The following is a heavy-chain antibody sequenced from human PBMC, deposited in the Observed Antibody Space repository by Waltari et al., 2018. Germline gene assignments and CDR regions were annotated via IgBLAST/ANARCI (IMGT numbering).Heavy chain of an antibody. Sequence: QLQLQESGPGLVKPSETLSLTCTVSGGSISSSSYYWGWIRQPPGKGLEWIGNIYYSGSTYYNPSLKSRVTISVDTSKNQFSLKLSSVTAADTAVYYCARDNGREELLRQFDYWGQGTLVTVSS. CDR1: GGSISSSSYY. J-gene: IGHJ4*02. V-gene: IGHV4-39*07. CDR2: IYYSGST. CDR3: ARDNGREELLRQFDY. D-gene: IGHD1-26*01.